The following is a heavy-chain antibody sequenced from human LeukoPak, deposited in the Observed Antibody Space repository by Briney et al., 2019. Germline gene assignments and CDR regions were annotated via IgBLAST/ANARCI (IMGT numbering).Heavy chain of an antibody. V-gene: IGHV3-53*01. CDR1: GLTVSSNY. CDR2: IYSGGST. CDR3: ARVGGGSGSYYKDY. J-gene: IGHJ4*02. Sequence: GGSLRLSCAASGLTVSSNYMSWARHPPGKGLEWVPVIYSGGSTYYADSVKGRFTISRDNSKNTLYLQMNSLRAEDTAVYYCARVGGGSGSYYKDYWGQGTLVTVSS. D-gene: IGHD3-10*01.